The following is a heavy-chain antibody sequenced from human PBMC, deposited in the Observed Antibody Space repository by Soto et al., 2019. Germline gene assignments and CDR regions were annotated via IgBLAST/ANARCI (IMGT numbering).Heavy chain of an antibody. D-gene: IGHD4-17*01. CDR3: ARVAYGGNPGDYFDY. J-gene: IGHJ4*02. V-gene: IGHV1-18*04. CDR2: ISAYNGNT. Sequence: ASVKVSCKASGYTFTSYGISWVRQAPGQGLEWMGWISAYNGNTNYAQKLQGRVTMNTGTSTSTAYMELRSLRSDDTAVYYCARVAYGGNPGDYFDYWGQGTLVTVSS. CDR1: GYTFTSYG.